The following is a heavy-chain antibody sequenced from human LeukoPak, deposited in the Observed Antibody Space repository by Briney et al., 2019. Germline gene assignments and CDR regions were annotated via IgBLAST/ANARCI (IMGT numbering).Heavy chain of an antibody. J-gene: IGHJ4*02. CDR1: GYTFIIYE. V-gene: IGHV1-8*03. D-gene: IGHD3-10*01. CDR2: LRPRYGNT. CDR3: ARVGAGEGGIDY. Sequence: GASVKVSCKASGYTFIIYEIQWVRQAPGQGLEWVGWLRPRYGNTAYAQNFQGRVTITRDTSMDTVYMELSGLRSEDTAVYYCARVGAGEGGIDYWAQGTLITVSS.